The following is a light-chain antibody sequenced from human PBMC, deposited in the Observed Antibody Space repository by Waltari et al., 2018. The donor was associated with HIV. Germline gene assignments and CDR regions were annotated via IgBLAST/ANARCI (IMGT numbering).Light chain of an antibody. CDR2: DVY. J-gene: IGLJ2*01. CDR3: ASFTGDNTVI. CDR1: HSDFGLERF. V-gene: IGLV2-14*03. Sequence: SAVTQPASVSALPGQWPTISCTEDHSDFGLERFVAWYQQHSGKPPRLILYDVYNRASGVSVRFSGSMSGNTASLAISGLRAEDEGHYYCASFTGDNTVIFGGGTEVTVL.